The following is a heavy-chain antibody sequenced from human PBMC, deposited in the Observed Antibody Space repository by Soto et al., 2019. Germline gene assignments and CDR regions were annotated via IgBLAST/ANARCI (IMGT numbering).Heavy chain of an antibody. Sequence: ASVKVSCKASGYTFTNYAIHWVRQAPGQRLEWMGWINAGNGKTKYSQKFQGRVTITRDTSASTAYMEVNSLRSEDTAVYYCASELAALNWFDPWGQGTLVTVSS. D-gene: IGHD1-1*01. CDR2: INAGNGKT. J-gene: IGHJ5*02. V-gene: IGHV1-3*01. CDR1: GYTFTNYA. CDR3: ASELAALNWFDP.